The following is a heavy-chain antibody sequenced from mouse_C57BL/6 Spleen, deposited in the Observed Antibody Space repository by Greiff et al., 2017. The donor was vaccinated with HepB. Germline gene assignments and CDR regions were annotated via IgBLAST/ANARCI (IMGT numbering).Heavy chain of an antibody. CDR1: GYTFTDYY. V-gene: IGHV1-19*01. CDR2: INPYNGGT. J-gene: IGHJ3*01. D-gene: IGHD2-3*01. Sequence: VQLQQSGPVLVKPGASVKMSCKASGYTFTDYYMNWVKQSHGKSLEWIGVINPYNGGTSYNQKFKGKATLTVDKSSSTAYMELNSLTSEDSAVYYCARAEDDGYYEEFAYWGQGTLVTVSA. CDR3: ARAEDDGYYEEFAY.